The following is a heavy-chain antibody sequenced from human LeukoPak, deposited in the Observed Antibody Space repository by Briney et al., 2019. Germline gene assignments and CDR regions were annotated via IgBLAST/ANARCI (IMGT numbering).Heavy chain of an antibody. CDR1: GFTFSSYA. V-gene: IGHV3-23*01. CDR3: AKVGEYYDILTGYYNGWFDP. CDR2: ISGSCGST. J-gene: IGHJ5*02. D-gene: IGHD3-9*01. Sequence: GGSLRLSCAGAGFTFSSYAMSWVRQAPGKGLEWVSAISGSCGSTYYPDSVKGRFTISRDNSKNTLYLQMNSLRAEDTAVYYCAKVGEYYDILTGYYNGWFDPWGQGTLVTVSS.